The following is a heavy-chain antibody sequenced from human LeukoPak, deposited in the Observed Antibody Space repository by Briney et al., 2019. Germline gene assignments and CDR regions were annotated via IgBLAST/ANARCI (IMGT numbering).Heavy chain of an antibody. CDR1: GGSFSGYY. Sequence: PSETLSLTCAVYGGSFSGYYWSWIRQPPGKGLEWIGEINHSGSTNYNPSLKSRVTISVDTSKNQFSLKLSSVTAADTAVYYCARGLYYYDSSGYYYAGGHFDYWGQGTLDTVSS. CDR3: ARGLYYYDSSGYYYAGGHFDY. V-gene: IGHV4-34*01. CDR2: INHSGST. D-gene: IGHD3-22*01. J-gene: IGHJ4*02.